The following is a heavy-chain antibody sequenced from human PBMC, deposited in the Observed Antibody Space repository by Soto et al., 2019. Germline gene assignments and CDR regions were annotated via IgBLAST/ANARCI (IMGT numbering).Heavy chain of an antibody. CDR2: ISHDGGT. D-gene: IGHD3-10*01. V-gene: IGHV4-34*01. J-gene: IGHJ6*02. CDR3: ARGQLVWYGDLTPYHRDMDV. CDR1: GGSFDDFY. Sequence: PSETLCLTCAFYGGSFDDFYWSWVRQSPGKGLEWVGEISHDGGTNYSPSLASRVSISVDTSKNQFSLHLRSVTAADTGLYYCARGQLVWYGDLTPYHRDMDVWGQGHTVT.